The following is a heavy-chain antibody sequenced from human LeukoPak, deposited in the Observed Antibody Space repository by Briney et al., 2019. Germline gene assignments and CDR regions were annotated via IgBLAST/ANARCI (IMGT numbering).Heavy chain of an antibody. D-gene: IGHD3-16*01. V-gene: IGHV3-15*05. CDR1: GFIFSNGW. CDR2: IKSRTDGGTT. J-gene: IGHJ2*01. CDR3: ARVYIGAWYFDL. Sequence: GGSLRLSCAASGFIFSNGWMSWVRQAPGKGLEWVGRIKSRTDGGTTDYAAPVKGRFIISRDNAKNTQYLQMNRLGAEDTAVYYCARVYIGAWYFDLWGRGTLVTVSS.